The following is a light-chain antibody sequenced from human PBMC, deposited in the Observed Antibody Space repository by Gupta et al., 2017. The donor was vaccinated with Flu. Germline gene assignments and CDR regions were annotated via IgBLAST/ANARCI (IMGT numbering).Light chain of an antibody. CDR1: NSNIGAGYD. CDR2: GNR. J-gene: IGLJ3*02. V-gene: IGLV1-40*01. CDR3: QSYDSSLNGWV. Sequence: QSVLTQPPSVSGAPGQRVTISCTGSNSNIGAGYDVNWYQQLPGTAPKVLVYGNRNRPSGVPDRFSGSKSGPSASLAITGLQAEDEANYYGQSYDSSLNGWVFGGGTKLTVL.